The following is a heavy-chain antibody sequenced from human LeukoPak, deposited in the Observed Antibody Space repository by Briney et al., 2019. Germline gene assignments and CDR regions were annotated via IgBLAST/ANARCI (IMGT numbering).Heavy chain of an antibody. J-gene: IGHJ3*02. CDR2: INHSGST. CDR1: GGSFSGYY. CDR3: ARVIPNSPYYYDSSGSRVEAFDI. D-gene: IGHD3-22*01. Sequence: PSETLSLTCAVYGGSFSGYYWSWIRQPPGKGLEWIGEINHSGSTNYNPSLKSRVTISVDTSKNKFSLKLSSVTAAESAVYYCARVIPNSPYYYDSSGSRVEAFDIWGQGTMVTVSS. V-gene: IGHV4-34*01.